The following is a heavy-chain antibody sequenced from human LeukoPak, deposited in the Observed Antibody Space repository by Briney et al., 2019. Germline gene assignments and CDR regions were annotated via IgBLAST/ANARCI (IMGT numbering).Heavy chain of an antibody. CDR2: MRYDGSNK. D-gene: IGHD3-10*01. Sequence: PGGSLRLSCAASGFTFSSYRMHWVRQAPGKGLEWVAFMRYDGSNKYYADSVKGRFTISRDNSKNTLYLQMNSLRAEDTAVYYCAKGARSGSYLYYFDYWGQGTLVTVSS. CDR1: GFTFSSYR. CDR3: AKGARSGSYLYYFDY. V-gene: IGHV3-30*02. J-gene: IGHJ4*02.